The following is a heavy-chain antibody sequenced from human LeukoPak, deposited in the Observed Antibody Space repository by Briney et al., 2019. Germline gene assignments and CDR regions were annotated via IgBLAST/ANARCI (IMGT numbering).Heavy chain of an antibody. CDR3: ARQVPTGQLKCFDY. D-gene: IGHD1-1*01. CDR1: GGSINSYY. Sequence: ASETLSLTCTVPGGSINSYYWSWLRQPPGKGLEWIGYIYYGGSTNYNPSLKSRVTMSVDTSKNQFSLKLRSVTAADTAVYYCARQVPTGQLKCFDYWGQGTQVTVSS. V-gene: IGHV4-59*08. CDR2: IYYGGST. J-gene: IGHJ4*02.